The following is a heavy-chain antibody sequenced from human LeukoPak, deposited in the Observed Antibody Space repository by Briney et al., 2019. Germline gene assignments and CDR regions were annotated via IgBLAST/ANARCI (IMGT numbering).Heavy chain of an antibody. Sequence: SQTLSLTCAVSGGSISSGGYSWSWIRQPPGKGLEWIGHIYHSGSTYYNPSLKSRVTISVDRSKNQFSLKLSSVTAADTAVYYCAASYYYGSGSAVDAFDIWGQGTMVTVSS. V-gene: IGHV4-30-2*01. J-gene: IGHJ3*02. CDR3: AASYYYGSGSAVDAFDI. D-gene: IGHD3-10*01. CDR2: IYHSGST. CDR1: GGSISSGGYS.